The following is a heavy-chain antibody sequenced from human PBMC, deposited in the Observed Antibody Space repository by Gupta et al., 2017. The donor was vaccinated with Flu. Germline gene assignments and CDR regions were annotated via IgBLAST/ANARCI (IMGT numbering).Heavy chain of an antibody. V-gene: IGHV3-23*01. Sequence: EVQLLESGGGLVQPGGSLRLSCTASGFTFISYALSWVRQAPGRGLELVAVIMASGGKTYYTDSVKGRFTISRDNSKNTLYLQMNSLRAEDTAVYYCAKLGYCSNTSCYSYYFDYWGQGTLVTVSS. CDR1: GFTFISYA. D-gene: IGHD2-2*01. J-gene: IGHJ4*02. CDR2: IMASGGKT. CDR3: AKLGYCSNTSCYSYYFDY.